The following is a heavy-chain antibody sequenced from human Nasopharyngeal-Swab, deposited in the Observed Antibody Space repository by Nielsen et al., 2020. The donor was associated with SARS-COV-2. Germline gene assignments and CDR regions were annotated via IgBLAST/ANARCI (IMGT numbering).Heavy chain of an antibody. V-gene: IGHV3-21*01. J-gene: IGHJ4*02. CDR2: ISSSSSYI. D-gene: IGHD4-17*01. Sequence: PGKGLEWVSSISSSSSYIYYADSVKGRFTISRDNAKNSLYLQMNSLRAEDTAVYYCARDHDYGDYYFDYWGQGTLVTVSS. CDR3: ARDHDYGDYYFDY.